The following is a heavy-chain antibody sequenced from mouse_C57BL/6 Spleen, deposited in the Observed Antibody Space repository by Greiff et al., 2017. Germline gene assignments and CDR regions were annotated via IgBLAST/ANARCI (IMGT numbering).Heavy chain of an antibody. Sequence: QVQLQQSGPGLVQPSQSLSITCTVSGFSFTSYGVHWVRQSPGKGLEWLGVIWSGGSTDYNAAFISRLSISRDNSKSQVFFKMNSLQADDTAIYYCARNEGWLLGAYWGQGTLVTVSA. D-gene: IGHD2-3*01. V-gene: IGHV2-2*01. CDR1: GFSFTSYG. CDR2: IWSGGST. CDR3: ARNEGWLLGAY. J-gene: IGHJ3*01.